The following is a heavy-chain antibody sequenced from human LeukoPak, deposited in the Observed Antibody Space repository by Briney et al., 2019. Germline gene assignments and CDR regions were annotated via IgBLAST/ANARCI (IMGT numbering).Heavy chain of an antibody. CDR1: EFYVGSNY. CDR3: TKGYSGSYLTPSRFDP. Sequence: GGSLRLSCAASEFYVGSNYMTWVRQAPGKGLECVAVISFDGTDAFYADSVKGRFTISRDNSKNTLYLQMNSLRAEDTALYYCTKGYSGSYLTPSRFDPWGQGTLVTVSS. V-gene: IGHV3-30*18. J-gene: IGHJ5*02. CDR2: ISFDGTDA. D-gene: IGHD1-26*01.